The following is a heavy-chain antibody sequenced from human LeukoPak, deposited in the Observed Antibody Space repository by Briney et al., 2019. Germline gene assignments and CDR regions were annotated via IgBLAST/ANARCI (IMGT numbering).Heavy chain of an antibody. Sequence: GRSVRLFCAASGFTVSRYAMQWVSQAGGKGLGCVAFILYDGSNKYNSNSDKGRFTSSRDNSKNTLYLQMNSLRAEDTAVYYCARDSQRLEYCSSTSCSPFDYWGHVTLVTASS. V-gene: IGHV3-30*01. D-gene: IGHD2-2*01. CDR2: ILYDGSNK. J-gene: IGHJ5*01. CDR1: GFTVSRYA. CDR3: ARDSQRLEYCSSTSCSPFDY.